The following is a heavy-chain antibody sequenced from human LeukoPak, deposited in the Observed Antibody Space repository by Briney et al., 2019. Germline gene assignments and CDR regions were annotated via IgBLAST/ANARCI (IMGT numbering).Heavy chain of an antibody. V-gene: IGHV4-4*02. CDR1: GGSISSTNW. D-gene: IGHD4-23*01. CDR2: ISLSGRT. Sequence: PSETLSLTCGVSGGSISSTNWWSWVRQPPGQGLEWIGEISLSGRTNYNPSLKSRVTMSLDASENQFSLKLSSVTAADTAVYYCARNSGDFWGQGTLVTVSS. J-gene: IGHJ4*02. CDR3: ARNSGDF.